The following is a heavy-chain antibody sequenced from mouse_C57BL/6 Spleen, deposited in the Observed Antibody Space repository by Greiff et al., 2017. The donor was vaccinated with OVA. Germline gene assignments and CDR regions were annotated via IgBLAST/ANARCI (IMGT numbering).Heavy chain of an antibody. V-gene: IGHV1-64*01. CDR2: IHPNSGST. Sequence: VKVVESGAELVKPGASVKLSCKASGYTFTSYWMHWVKQRPGQGLEWIGMIHPNSGSTNYNEKFKSKATLTVDKSSSTAYMQLSSLTSEDSAVYYCARPGYYGSSYVSYAMDFWGQGTSVTVSS. J-gene: IGHJ4*01. CDR1: GYTFTSYW. D-gene: IGHD1-1*01. CDR3: ARPGYYGSSYVSYAMDF.